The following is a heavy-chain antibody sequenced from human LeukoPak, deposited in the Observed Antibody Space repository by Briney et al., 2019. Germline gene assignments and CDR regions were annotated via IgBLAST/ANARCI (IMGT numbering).Heavy chain of an antibody. CDR1: GDTFSSYA. Sequence: GASVKVSCKASGDTFSSYAISWVRQAPGQGLEWMGGIIPIFGTANYAQKFQGRVTITADESTSRAYMELSSLRSEDTAVYYCARDSVAAPLNWFDPWGQGTLVTVSS. CDR3: ARDSVAAPLNWFDP. D-gene: IGHD6-6*01. CDR2: IIPIFGTA. J-gene: IGHJ5*02. V-gene: IGHV1-69*13.